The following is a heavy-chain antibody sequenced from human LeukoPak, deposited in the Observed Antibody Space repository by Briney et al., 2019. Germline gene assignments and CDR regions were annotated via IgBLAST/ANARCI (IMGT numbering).Heavy chain of an antibody. CDR1: GYSSTSYW. J-gene: IGHJ4*02. D-gene: IGHD1-26*01. CDR3: ARQKSYYQWYFDY. CDR2: IYPGDSDT. Sequence: GESLKISCKGSGYSSTSYWIGWVRQMPGKGLEWMGIIYPGDSDTRYSPSFQGQVTISADKSISTAYLQWSSLKASDTAMYYCARQKSYYQWYFDYWGQGTLVTVSS. V-gene: IGHV5-51*01.